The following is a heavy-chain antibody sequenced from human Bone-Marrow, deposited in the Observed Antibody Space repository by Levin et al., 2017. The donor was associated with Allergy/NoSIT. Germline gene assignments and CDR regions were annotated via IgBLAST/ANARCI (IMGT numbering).Heavy chain of an antibody. Sequence: GGSLRLSCAGSGFTFSSHAIHWVRQAPGKGLEWVTLISYNGGNKYYADSVEGRVTVSRDNSKNTVYLEMIGLRTEDTAVYYCARDFMSDNDYESSAIDHWGQGILVTVSS. CDR1: GFTFSSHA. J-gene: IGHJ4*02. CDR3: ARDFMSDNDYESSAIDH. D-gene: IGHD3-22*01. CDR2: ISYNGGNK. V-gene: IGHV3-30*04.